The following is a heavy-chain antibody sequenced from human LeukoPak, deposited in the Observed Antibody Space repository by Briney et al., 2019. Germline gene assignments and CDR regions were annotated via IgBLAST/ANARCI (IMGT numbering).Heavy chain of an antibody. CDR1: GGSISSSCYC. CDR3: WSWEYYDILSGYSSFDY. D-gene: IGHD3-9*01. J-gene: IGHJ4*02. Sequence: SETLSLLRSVSGGSISSSCYCWGWIRQPPGKGQGRVESIYYSGRTYDNPSLKSRVTISVDTSKNQFSEKLSFVTAADTAVYYRWSWEYYDILSGYSSFDYWGQGTLVTVSS. V-gene: IGHV4-39*01. CDR2: IYYSGRT.